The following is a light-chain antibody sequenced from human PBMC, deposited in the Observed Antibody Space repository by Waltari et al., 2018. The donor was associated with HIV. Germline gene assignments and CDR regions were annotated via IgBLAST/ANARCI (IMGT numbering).Light chain of an antibody. CDR1: ALSHPH. Sequence: SYELTQPPSVSVSPGQTARIPCSGDALSHPHVYWYQQRPRQAPVLVIYKDHKRPSGIPERFSGSRSGTTVTLIINGVQAEDEADYFCQSTDSTASSYVFGSGTEVFVL. J-gene: IGLJ1*01. V-gene: IGLV3-25*03. CDR2: KDH. CDR3: QSTDSTASSYV.